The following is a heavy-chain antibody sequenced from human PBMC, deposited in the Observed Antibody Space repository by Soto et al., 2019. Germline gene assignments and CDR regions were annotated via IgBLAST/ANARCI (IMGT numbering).Heavy chain of an antibody. J-gene: IGHJ5*02. CDR3: ARENSNYENWFDP. V-gene: IGHV3-33*01. D-gene: IGHD4-4*01. CDR1: GFTFSSYG. CDR2: IWYDGSNK. Sequence: GGSLRLSCAASGFTFSSYGMHWVRQAPGKGLEWVAVIWYDGSNKYYADSVKGRFTISRDNSKNTLYLQMNSLRAEDTAVYYCARENSNYENWFDPWGQGTLVTVSS.